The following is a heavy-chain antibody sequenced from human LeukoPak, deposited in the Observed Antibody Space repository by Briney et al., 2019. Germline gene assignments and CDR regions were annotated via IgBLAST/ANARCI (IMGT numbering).Heavy chain of an antibody. CDR1: GFTFSSYA. J-gene: IGHJ3*02. D-gene: IGHD3-3*01. CDR3: ARELARFLEWLSLDAFDI. CDR2: ISSNGGST. Sequence: GGSLRLSCAASGFTFSSYAMHWVRQAPGKGLEYVSAISSNGGSTYYANSVKGRFTISRDNSKNTLYLQMGSLRAEDMAVYYCARELARFLEWLSLDAFDIWGQGTMVTVSS. V-gene: IGHV3-64*01.